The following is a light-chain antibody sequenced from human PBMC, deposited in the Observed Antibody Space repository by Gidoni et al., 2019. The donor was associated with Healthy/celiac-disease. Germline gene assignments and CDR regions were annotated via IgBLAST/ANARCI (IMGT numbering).Light chain of an antibody. V-gene: IGLV3-19*01. Sequence: SSELTQDPAVSVALGQTVRITGQGDSLRSNYASWYQQKPGQAPVLVIYGKNSRPSGIPNRFSGSSSGNTASLTITGAQAEDEADYYCNSRDSSGNHLGVFGGGTKLTVL. CDR3: NSRDSSGNHLGV. J-gene: IGLJ3*02. CDR1: SLRSNY. CDR2: GKN.